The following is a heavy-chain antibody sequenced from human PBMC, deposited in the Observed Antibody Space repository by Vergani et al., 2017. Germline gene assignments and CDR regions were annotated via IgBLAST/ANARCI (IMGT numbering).Heavy chain of an antibody. V-gene: IGHV3-11*01. Sequence: QVQLVESGGTLVKPGGSLRLSCAASGFTFRDFYMTWIRQVPGKGLEWVSHISDSGTSINYADSVKGRFTVSRDNAKKSLYLQMTSLRVEDTAVYYCAKVLPIVVVPAARGYYYYGMDVWGQGTTVTVSS. J-gene: IGHJ6*02. CDR3: AKVLPIVVVPAARGYYYYGMDV. D-gene: IGHD2-2*01. CDR2: ISDSGTSI. CDR1: GFTFRDFY.